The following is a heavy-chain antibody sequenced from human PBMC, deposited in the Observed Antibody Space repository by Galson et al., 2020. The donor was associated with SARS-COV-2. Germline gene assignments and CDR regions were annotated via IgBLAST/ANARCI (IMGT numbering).Heavy chain of an antibody. Sequence: GESLKISCRTSGYSFTNYWNGWVRQKPGKGLEWMGIIYTDDSYTIKSPSFQGQVTLSADKSINTAFLQWNSLKASDTAIYYCARHGASSGWYEGIDYWGQGTLVTVSS. J-gene: IGHJ4*02. V-gene: IGHV5-51*01. CDR2: IYTDDSYT. CDR1: GYSFTNYW. CDR3: ARHGASSGWYEGIDY. D-gene: IGHD6-19*01.